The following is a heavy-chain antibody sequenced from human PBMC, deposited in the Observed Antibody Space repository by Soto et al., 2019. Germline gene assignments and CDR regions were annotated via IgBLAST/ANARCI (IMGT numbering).Heavy chain of an antibody. CDR3: AKDRRGYSGYGGMDV. Sequence: QVQLVESGGGVVQPGRSLRLSCAASGFTFSSYGMHWVRQAPGKGLEWVAVISFDGSNKYYADSVTGRFTISRDNSKNTLYLQMNSLRAGDTAVYYCAKDRRGYSGYGGMDVWGQGTTVTVSS. CDR1: GFTFSSYG. CDR2: ISFDGSNK. D-gene: IGHD5-12*01. J-gene: IGHJ6*02. V-gene: IGHV3-30*18.